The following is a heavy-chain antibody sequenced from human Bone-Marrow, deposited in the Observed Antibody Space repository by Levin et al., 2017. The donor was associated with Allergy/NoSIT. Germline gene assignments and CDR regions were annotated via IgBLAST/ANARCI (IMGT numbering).Heavy chain of an antibody. Sequence: GGSLRLSCAASGFAFDKYTMHWVRQAPGKGLEWVALISYDGRKIYYADSVKGRFTISRDNSKSTLYLQINSLRPEDTAVFYCARDNIHLWAVEASYYGMDVWGQGTTVTVS. CDR3: ARDNIHLWAVEASYYGMDV. J-gene: IGHJ6*02. CDR1: GFAFDKYT. V-gene: IGHV3-30*04. D-gene: IGHD6-19*01. CDR2: ISYDGRKI.